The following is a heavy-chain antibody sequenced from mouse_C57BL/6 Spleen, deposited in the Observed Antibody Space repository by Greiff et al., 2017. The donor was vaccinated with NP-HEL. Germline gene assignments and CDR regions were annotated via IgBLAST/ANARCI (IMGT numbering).Heavy chain of an antibody. CDR1: GYAFSSYW. J-gene: IGHJ4*01. D-gene: IGHD1-1*01. CDR3: ARRRAITTVVGDAMDY. V-gene: IGHV1-80*01. Sequence: QVQLQQSGAELVKPGASVKISCKASGYAFSSYWMNWVKQRPGKGLEWIGQIYPGDGDTNYNGKFKGKATLTADKSSSTAYMQLSSLTSEDSAVYFCARRRAITTVVGDAMDYWGQGTAVTVSS. CDR2: IYPGDGDT.